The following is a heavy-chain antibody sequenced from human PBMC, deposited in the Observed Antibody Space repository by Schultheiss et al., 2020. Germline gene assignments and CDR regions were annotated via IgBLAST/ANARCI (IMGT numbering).Heavy chain of an antibody. CDR1: GFTFSSYA. D-gene: IGHD5-24*01. CDR3: AKEFGRWLQRYYFDY. J-gene: IGHJ4*02. CDR2: ISSSSSYI. Sequence: GGSLRLSCAASGFTFSSYAMHWVRQAPGKGLEWVSSISSSSSYIYYADSVKGRFTISRDNSKNTLYLQMNSLRAEDTAVYYCAKEFGRWLQRYYFDYWGQGTLVTVYS. V-gene: IGHV3-21*01.